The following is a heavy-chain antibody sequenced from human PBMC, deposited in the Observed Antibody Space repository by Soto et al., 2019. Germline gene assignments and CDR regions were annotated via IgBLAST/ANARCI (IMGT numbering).Heavy chain of an antibody. D-gene: IGHD3-16*01. J-gene: IGHJ4*02. CDR3: AKDIGYDYIWGSYSLIY. Sequence: EVQLVESGGGLVQPGRSLRLSCAASGFTFDDYAMHWVRQAPGKGLEWVSGISWNSGSIGYADSVKGRFTISRDNAKNFLYLQMNSLRAEDTALYYFAKDIGYDYIWGSYSLIYWGQGTLVTVSS. CDR1: GFTFDDYA. V-gene: IGHV3-9*01. CDR2: ISWNSGSI.